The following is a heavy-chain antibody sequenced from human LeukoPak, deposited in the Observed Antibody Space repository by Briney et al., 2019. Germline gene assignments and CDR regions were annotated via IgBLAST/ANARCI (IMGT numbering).Heavy chain of an antibody. CDR2: IDPNTGGT. J-gene: IGHJ4*02. CDR1: GYTFTSYA. D-gene: IGHD1-26*01. CDR3: ASLYDIVGTTVDY. V-gene: IGHV1-2*06. Sequence: ASVKVSCKASGYTFTSYAMHWVRQAPGQRLEWMGRIDPNTGGTKSAKNFQGRVTMTRDTSISTAYMALSGLRSDDTAVYYCASLYDIVGTTVDYWGQGTLVTVSS.